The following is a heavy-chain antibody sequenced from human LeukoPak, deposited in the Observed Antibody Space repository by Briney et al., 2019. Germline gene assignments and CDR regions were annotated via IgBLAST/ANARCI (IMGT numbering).Heavy chain of an antibody. D-gene: IGHD2-15*01. J-gene: IGHJ4*02. V-gene: IGHV3-48*03. CDR2: INPSGNTF. CDR3: ARGRIYFDY. CDR1: ALTFSSYE. Sequence: GGSLTLSCAASALTFSSYEVHWVRQAPGEGLEWDSNINPSGNTFYYADSVRGRFTISRHNAKNSLYLQMNSLRAEDTAVYYCARGRIYFDYWGQETLVTVSS.